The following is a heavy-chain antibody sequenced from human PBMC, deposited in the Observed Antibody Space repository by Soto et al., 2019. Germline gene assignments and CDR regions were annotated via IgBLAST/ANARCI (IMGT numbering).Heavy chain of an antibody. Sequence: QVQLVESGGGVVQPGRSLRLSCAASGFTFSSYAMHWFRQAPGKRLEWVAVISYDGSNKYYADSVKGRFTITRDNSRNTRYLQMNSLRAEDTAVYYCARGFVATILLVDYWGQGTLVTVSS. CDR2: ISYDGSNK. CDR1: GFTFSSYA. D-gene: IGHD5-12*01. V-gene: IGHV3-30-3*01. CDR3: ARGFVATILLVDY. J-gene: IGHJ4*02.